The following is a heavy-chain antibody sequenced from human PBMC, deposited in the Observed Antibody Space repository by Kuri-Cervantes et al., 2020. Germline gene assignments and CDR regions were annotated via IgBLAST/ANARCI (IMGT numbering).Heavy chain of an antibody. J-gene: IGHJ4*02. V-gene: IGHV1-18*01. CDR3: AAGDLRFLEWVDY. D-gene: IGHD3-3*01. CDR1: GYTFTSYG. Sequence: ASVKVSCKASGYTFTSYGISWVRQAPGQGLEWMGWISAYNGNTNYAQKLQGRVTMTEDTSTDTAYMELSSLRSEDTAVYYCAAGDLRFLEWVDYWGQGTLVTVSS. CDR2: ISAYNGNT.